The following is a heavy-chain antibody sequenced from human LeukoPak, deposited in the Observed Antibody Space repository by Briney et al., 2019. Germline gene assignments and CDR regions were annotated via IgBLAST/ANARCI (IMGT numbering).Heavy chain of an antibody. CDR2: IIPIFGTA. Sequence: GSSXKVSCKASGGTFISYAISWVGQAPGQGLEWMGRIIPIFGTANYAQKFQGRVTITTDESTSTAYMELSSLRSEDTAVYYCAREAPNYYDSSGYYPFDYWGQGTLVTVSS. J-gene: IGHJ4*02. V-gene: IGHV1-69*05. D-gene: IGHD3-22*01. CDR3: AREAPNYYDSSGYYPFDY. CDR1: GGTFISYA.